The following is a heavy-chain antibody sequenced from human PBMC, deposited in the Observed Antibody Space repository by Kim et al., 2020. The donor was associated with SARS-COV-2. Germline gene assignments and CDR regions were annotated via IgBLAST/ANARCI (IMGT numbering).Heavy chain of an antibody. D-gene: IGHD3-22*01. CDR3: TSQQRITMIVVVIFPDY. J-gene: IGHJ4*02. Sequence: PWKGRFTISRDDSKNTLYLQMNSRKTEDTAVYYCTSQQRITMIVVVIFPDYWGQGTLVTVSS. V-gene: IGHV3-15*01.